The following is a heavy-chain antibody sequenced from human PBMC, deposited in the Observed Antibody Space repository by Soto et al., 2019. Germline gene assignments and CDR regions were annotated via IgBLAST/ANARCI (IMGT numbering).Heavy chain of an antibody. J-gene: IGHJ6*02. V-gene: IGHV4-39*01. CDR1: GGSISSSSYY. CDR2: IYYSGSS. Sequence: SETLSLTCTVSGGSISSSSYYWGWLRQPPGVELEWIGSIYYSGSSYYNPSLKSRVTISVDTSKNQFSLKLSSVTAADTAVYYCARIAVVTGILEDYYYGMDVRGQGTTVTVSS. D-gene: IGHD2-21*02. CDR3: ARIAVVTGILEDYYYGMDV.